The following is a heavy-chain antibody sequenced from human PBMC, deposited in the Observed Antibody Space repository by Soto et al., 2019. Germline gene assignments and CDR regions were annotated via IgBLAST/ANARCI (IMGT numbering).Heavy chain of an antibody. J-gene: IGHJ3*02. CDR2: ISAYNGNT. D-gene: IGHD1-7*01. V-gene: IGHV1-18*01. Sequence: GASVKVSCKASGYTFTSYGISWVRQAPGQGIEWMGWISAYNGNTNYAQKIQGRVTMTTDTSTSTAYMELRSLRSDYTAVYYCARDPGTKDAFDIWGQGTMVTVSS. CDR1: GYTFTSYG. CDR3: ARDPGTKDAFDI.